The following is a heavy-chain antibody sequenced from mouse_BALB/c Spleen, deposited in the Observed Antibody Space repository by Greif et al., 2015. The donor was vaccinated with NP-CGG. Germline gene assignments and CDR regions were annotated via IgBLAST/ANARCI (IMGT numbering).Heavy chain of an antibody. CDR3: AKGGNYGGYFDV. J-gene: IGHJ1*01. Sequence: EVKVVESGGGLVQPGGSRKLSCAASGFTFSSFGMHWVRQAPEKGLEWVAYISSGSSTIYHADTVKGRFTISRDNPKNALFLQMTSLRSEGTAMYYCAKGGNYGGYFDVWGAGTTVTVSS. V-gene: IGHV5-17*02. CDR1: GFTFSSFG. CDR2: ISSGSSTI. D-gene: IGHD2-1*01.